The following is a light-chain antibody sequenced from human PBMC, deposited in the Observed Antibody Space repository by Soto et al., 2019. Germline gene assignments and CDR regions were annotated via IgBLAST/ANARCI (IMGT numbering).Light chain of an antibody. CDR1: QSISSY. CDR3: QQSYSTPRT. J-gene: IGKJ1*01. Sequence: DIQMTQSPSSLSASVGDRVTITCRASQSISSYLNWYQQKPGKAPKLLIYAASSLQSEFPSRFSGSGSGTDFTLTISSLQPEDCATYYCQQSYSTPRTFGQGTTLEIK. V-gene: IGKV1-39*01. CDR2: AAS.